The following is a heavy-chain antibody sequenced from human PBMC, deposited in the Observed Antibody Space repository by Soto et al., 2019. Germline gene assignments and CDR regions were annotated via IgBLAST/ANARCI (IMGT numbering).Heavy chain of an antibody. CDR1: GFSLSTTGVG. J-gene: IGHJ6*02. V-gene: IGHV2-5*02. CDR2: IYWEDDK. CDR3: VQSRCGGDCLQSYSSHSYYGLDV. Sequence: KESGPTLVKPTQTLTLTCTFSGFSLSTTGVGVGWIRQPPGKALEWLALIYWEDDKRYNPSLNSRLTITKDTSKNQVVLAMTNVDPVDTATYYCVQSRCGGDCLQSYSSHSYYGLDVWGQGTTVTVSS. D-gene: IGHD2-21*02.